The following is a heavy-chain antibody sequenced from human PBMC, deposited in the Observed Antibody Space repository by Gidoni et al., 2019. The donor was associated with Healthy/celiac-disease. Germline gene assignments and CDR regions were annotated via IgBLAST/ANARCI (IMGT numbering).Heavy chain of an antibody. Sequence: QVQLQASGPGLVKPSETLSLTCTVSGGSISSYYWSWIRQPPGKGLEWIGYIYYSGSTNYNPSLKSRVTISVDTSKNQFSLKLSSVTAADTAVYYCARGGIDLPKSDYYGMDVWGQGTTVTVSS. CDR2: IYYSGST. CDR1: GGSISSYY. J-gene: IGHJ6*02. CDR3: ARGGIDLPKSDYYGMDV. V-gene: IGHV4-59*01. D-gene: IGHD1-1*01.